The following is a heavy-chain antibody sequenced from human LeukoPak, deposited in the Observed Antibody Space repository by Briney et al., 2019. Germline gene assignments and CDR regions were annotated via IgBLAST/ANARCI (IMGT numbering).Heavy chain of an antibody. V-gene: IGHV1-69*04. D-gene: IGHD3-10*01. J-gene: IGHJ6*03. Sequence: SVKVSCKASGGTFSSYAISWARQAPGQGLEWMGRIIPILGIANYAQKFQGRVTITADESTSTAYMELSSLRSEDTAVYYCARSPIGDGYYYYYMDVWGKGTTVTVSS. CDR1: GGTFSSYA. CDR3: ARSPIGDGYYYYYMDV. CDR2: IIPILGIA.